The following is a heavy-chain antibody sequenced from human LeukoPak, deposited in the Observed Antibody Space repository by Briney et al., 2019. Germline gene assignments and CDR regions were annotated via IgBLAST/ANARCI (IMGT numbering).Heavy chain of an antibody. V-gene: IGHV1-8*01. CDR2: MNPNSGNT. Sequence: ASVKVSCKASGYTFTSYDINWVRQATGQGLEWMGWMNPNSGNTGYAQKFQGRVTMTRNTSISTAYMELSSLRSEDTAVYYCARVARYCSGGSCYVYFDYWGQGTLVTVSS. CDR1: GYTFTSYD. CDR3: ARVARYCSGGSCYVYFDY. D-gene: IGHD2-15*01. J-gene: IGHJ4*02.